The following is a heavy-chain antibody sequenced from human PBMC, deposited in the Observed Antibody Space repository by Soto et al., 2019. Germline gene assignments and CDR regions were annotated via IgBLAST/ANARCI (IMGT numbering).Heavy chain of an antibody. CDR2: KLYGGDS. Sequence: SETLSLTCTVSGGSLNGYYWSWIRRPPGKGLEWIGYKLYGGDSVYDPSLKGRVTLSFDTSRNLFSLSLISVTAADTALYYCVRHMWKKDIVPYHAFDVWGRGTMVTVSS. J-gene: IGHJ3*01. D-gene: IGHD2-8*01. CDR3: VRHMWKKDIVPYHAFDV. V-gene: IGHV4-59*08. CDR1: GGSLNGYY.